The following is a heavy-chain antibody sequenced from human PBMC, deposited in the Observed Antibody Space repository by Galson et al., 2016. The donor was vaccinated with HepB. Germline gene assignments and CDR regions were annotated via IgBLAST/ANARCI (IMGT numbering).Heavy chain of an antibody. CDR1: GFTFSSYA. Sequence: SLRLSCAASGFTFSSYAMSWVRQAPGKGLEWVSAISGNGGTTYYADSVRGRFTISRDNSENMLYLEMNSLRADDRAVYYCAKRMSYSFAYWGQGTLVTVSS. CDR3: AKRMSYSFAY. D-gene: IGHD6-13*01. J-gene: IGHJ4*02. CDR2: ISGNGGTT. V-gene: IGHV3-23*01.